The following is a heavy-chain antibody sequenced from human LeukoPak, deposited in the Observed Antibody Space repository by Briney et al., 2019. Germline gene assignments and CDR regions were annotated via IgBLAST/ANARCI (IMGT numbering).Heavy chain of an antibody. Sequence: GGSLRLSCAASGFTVSSNHMSWVRQAPGKGLEWVSVIYSGGSTDYADSVKGRFTISRDNLKNTLYLQMNSLRAEDTAVYYCARGPAGYNWGRGTLVTFSS. CDR2: IYSGGST. D-gene: IGHD1-1*01. CDR3: ARGPAGYN. J-gene: IGHJ4*02. CDR1: GFTVSSNH. V-gene: IGHV3-53*01.